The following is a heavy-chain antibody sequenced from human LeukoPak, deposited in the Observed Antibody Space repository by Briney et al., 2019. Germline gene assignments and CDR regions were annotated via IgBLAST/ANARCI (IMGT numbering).Heavy chain of an antibody. CDR3: AREGLYSYGPFDY. CDR1: GFTFSSYA. D-gene: IGHD5-18*01. CDR2: ISYDGSNK. J-gene: IGHJ4*02. V-gene: IGHV3-30*04. Sequence: GRSLRLSCAASGFTFSSYAMHWVRQAPGKGLEWVAVISYDGSNKYYVDSVKGRFTISRDNSKNTLYLQMNSLRAEDTAVYYCAREGLYSYGPFDYWGQGTLVTVSS.